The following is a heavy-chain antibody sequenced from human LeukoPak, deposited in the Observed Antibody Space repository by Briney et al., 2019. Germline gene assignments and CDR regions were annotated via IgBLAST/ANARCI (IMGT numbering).Heavy chain of an antibody. CDR1: GYTFTGYY. D-gene: IGHD3-3*01. J-gene: IGHJ4*02. CDR3: ARQSYYDFWSGYYYFDY. CDR2: INPNSDGT. V-gene: IGHV1-2*02. Sequence: ASVKVSCKASGYTFTGYYMHWVRQAPGQGLEWMGWINPNSDGTNYAQKFQGRVTMTRDTSISTAYMELSRLRSDDTAVYYCARQSYYDFWSGYYYFDYWGQGTLVTVSS.